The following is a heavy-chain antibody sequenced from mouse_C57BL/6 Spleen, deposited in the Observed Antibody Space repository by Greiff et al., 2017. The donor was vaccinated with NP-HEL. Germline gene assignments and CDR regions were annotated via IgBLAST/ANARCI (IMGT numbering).Heavy chain of an antibody. V-gene: IGHV1-80*01. CDR1: GYAFSSYW. Sequence: QVQLQQSGAELVKPGASVKISCKASGYAFSSYWMNWVKQRPGKGLEWIGQIYPGDGDTNYNGKFKGKATLTADKSSSTAYMQLSSLTSEDSAVYFCARSPNYYGSSYARWYFDVWGTGTTVTVSS. J-gene: IGHJ1*03. CDR2: IYPGDGDT. D-gene: IGHD1-1*01. CDR3: ARSPNYYGSSYARWYFDV.